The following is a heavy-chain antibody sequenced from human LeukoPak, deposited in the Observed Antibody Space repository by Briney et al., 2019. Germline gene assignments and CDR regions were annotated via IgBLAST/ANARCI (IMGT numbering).Heavy chain of an antibody. D-gene: IGHD5-18*01. CDR3: AGQLWYWYFDL. Sequence: PSETLSPTCAVYGGSFGGYYWSWIRQPPGKGLEWIGEINHSGSTNYNPSLKSRVTISVDTSKNQFSLKLSSVTAADTAVYYCAGQLWYWYFDLWGRGTLVTVSS. J-gene: IGHJ2*01. CDR2: INHSGST. V-gene: IGHV4-34*01. CDR1: GGSFGGYY.